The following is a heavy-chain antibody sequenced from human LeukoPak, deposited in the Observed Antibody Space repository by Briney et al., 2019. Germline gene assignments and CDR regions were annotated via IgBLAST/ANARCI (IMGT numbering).Heavy chain of an antibody. Sequence: GGSLRLSCAASGFTFSSYAMHWVRQAPGKGVEWVAVISYDGSNKYYAGSVKGRFTISRDNSKNTLYLQMNSLRAEDTAVYYCAREGEDCSSTSCYSGYLDYWGQGTLVTVSS. CDR2: ISYDGSNK. CDR1: GFTFSSYA. J-gene: IGHJ4*02. D-gene: IGHD2-2*02. CDR3: AREGEDCSSTSCYSGYLDY. V-gene: IGHV3-30-3*01.